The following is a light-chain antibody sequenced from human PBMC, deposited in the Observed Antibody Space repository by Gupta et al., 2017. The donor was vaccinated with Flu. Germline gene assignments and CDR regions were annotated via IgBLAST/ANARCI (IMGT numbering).Light chain of an antibody. CDR1: QRLVHSDGNTY. Sequence: DVVMTQPPLFLPVTLGQPASISCRSSQRLVHSDGNTYLHWFQQRPGKSPRRLIYKISNRDSGVPERFSGSGSGTEFTLNISRVEAEDFGIYYCKHDVRAPWTFGQGTKVEIK. V-gene: IGKV2-30*02. CDR3: KHDVRAPWT. CDR2: KIS. J-gene: IGKJ1*01.